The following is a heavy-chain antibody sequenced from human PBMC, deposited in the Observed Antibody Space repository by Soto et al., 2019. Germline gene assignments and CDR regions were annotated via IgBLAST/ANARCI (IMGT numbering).Heavy chain of an antibody. J-gene: IGHJ6*02. CDR1: GVTFSSYG. D-gene: IGHD2-15*01. CDR3: ARTNCSGGSCYPYYYYYYGIDV. Sequence: GGSLRLSCAASGVTFSSYGMHWVRQAPGKGLEWVAVIWYDGSNKYYADSVKGRFTISRDNSKNTLYLQMNSLRAEDTAVYYCARTNCSGGSCYPYYYYYYGIDVWGQGTTVTVSS. V-gene: IGHV3-33*01. CDR2: IWYDGSNK.